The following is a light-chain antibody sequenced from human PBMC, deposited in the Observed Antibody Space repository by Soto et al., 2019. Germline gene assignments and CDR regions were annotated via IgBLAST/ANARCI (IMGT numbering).Light chain of an antibody. CDR2: GGN. CDR1: SSDVGSYNL. Sequence: QSALTQPASVYGAPGQSITISCTGTSSDVGSYNLVSWYQQHPGKAPKLMISGGNKRPSGISNRFSGSKSGNTASLTISGVQAEDEDDYYCCSFATSGTWVFGGGTKLTVL. CDR3: CSFATSGTWV. V-gene: IGLV2-23*01. J-gene: IGLJ3*02.